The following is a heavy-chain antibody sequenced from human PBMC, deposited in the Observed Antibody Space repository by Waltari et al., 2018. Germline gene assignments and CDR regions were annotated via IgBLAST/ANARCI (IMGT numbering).Heavy chain of an antibody. V-gene: IGHV3-7*01. CDR3: AREDRQNTNDY. Sequence: EVQLVESGGVLVQPGGSLRLSCVASGFTFSAFWMTWVRQTPEKRLEWVGNSRPDGGTKDYVDTVQCRFTNSRDNAKNSLYLQMSSLRVDDTGVYYCAREDRQNTNDYWGQGTLVTVSS. CDR1: GFTFSAFW. CDR2: SRPDGGTK. J-gene: IGHJ4*02.